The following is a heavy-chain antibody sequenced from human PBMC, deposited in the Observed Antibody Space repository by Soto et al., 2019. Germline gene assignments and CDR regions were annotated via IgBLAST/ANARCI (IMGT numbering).Heavy chain of an antibody. V-gene: IGHV3-7*03. CDR2: IRQDGGAQ. Sequence: PGGSLRLSCVASGFTFTTYWRSWVRQAPGKGLQWVANIRQDGGAQYYVDSVKGRFTISRDNAKNSVYLQMDSLRVEDTAVYYCVRGGHGSGSYLGSSWGQGILVTVYS. D-gene: IGHD3-10*01. CDR1: GFTFTTYW. J-gene: IGHJ5*02. CDR3: VRGGHGSGSYLGSS.